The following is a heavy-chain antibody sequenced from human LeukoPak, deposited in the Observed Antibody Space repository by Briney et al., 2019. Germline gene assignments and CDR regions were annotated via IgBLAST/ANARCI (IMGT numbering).Heavy chain of an antibody. V-gene: IGHV3-48*01. CDR2: ISSSSGII. Sequence: GGSLRLSCAASGFTFSTYSMNWVRQAPGKGLEWASYISSSSGIIYYADSVKGRFTISRDNSKNTLYLQMNSLRAEDTAVYYCAKDPISWELGPMYFDYWGQGTLVTVSS. D-gene: IGHD1-26*01. J-gene: IGHJ4*02. CDR3: AKDPISWELGPMYFDY. CDR1: GFTFSTYS.